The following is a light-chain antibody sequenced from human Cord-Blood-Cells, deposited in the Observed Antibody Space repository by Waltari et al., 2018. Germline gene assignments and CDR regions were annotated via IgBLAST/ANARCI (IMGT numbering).Light chain of an antibody. CDR1: QSISSY. Sequence: IQMIQSPFPLAESVGDRGTITCRASQSISSYLNWYQQKPGKAPKLLIYAASSLQSGVPSRFSGSGSGTDFTLTISSLQPEDFATYYCQQSYSTPWTFGQGTKVEIK. CDR3: QQSYSTPWT. V-gene: IGKV1-39*01. J-gene: IGKJ1*01. CDR2: AAS.